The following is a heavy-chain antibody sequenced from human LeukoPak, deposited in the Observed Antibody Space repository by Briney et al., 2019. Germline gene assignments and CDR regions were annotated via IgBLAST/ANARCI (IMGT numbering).Heavy chain of an antibody. CDR3: ARTDPTPYTYYYDSSGPIGFDP. V-gene: IGHV4-39*01. CDR2: IYYSGST. J-gene: IGHJ5*02. D-gene: IGHD3-22*01. Sequence: SETLSLTCTVSGGSISSGSYYWGWIRQPPGKGLEWIGSIYYSGSTYYNPSLKSRVTISVDTSKNQFSLKLSSVTAADTAVYYCARTDPTPYTYYYDSSGPIGFDPWGQGTLVTVSS. CDR1: GGSISSGSYY.